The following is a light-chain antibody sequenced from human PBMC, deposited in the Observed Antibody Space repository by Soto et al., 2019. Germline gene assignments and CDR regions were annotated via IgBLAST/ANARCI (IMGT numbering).Light chain of an antibody. J-gene: IGKJ5*01. CDR3: QQYNKWPPIN. CDR2: KAS. V-gene: IGKV1-5*03. CDR1: ESVNSW. Sequence: DIQITQSPSTLSASVGDRVTITFRASESVNSWLAWYQQKPGRAPKLLIYKASNLESGVPSRFSGSGSGTEFTLTISSLQSEDFAVYYCQQYNKWPPINFGQGTRLEIK.